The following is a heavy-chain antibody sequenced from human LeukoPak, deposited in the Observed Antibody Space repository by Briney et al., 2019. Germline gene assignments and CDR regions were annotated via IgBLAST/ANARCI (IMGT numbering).Heavy chain of an antibody. Sequence: NPGGSLRLSCAASGLPLSNAWISWVPQAPGKGLEWVARNKSETDGGTTDYTAPVKGRFTISRDDSKNMLYLQMNSLETEDTAVYFCTTLRQIWGQGTLVTVSS. V-gene: IGHV3-15*01. CDR3: TTLRQI. CDR2: NKSETDGGTT. J-gene: IGHJ4*02. CDR1: GLPLSNAW.